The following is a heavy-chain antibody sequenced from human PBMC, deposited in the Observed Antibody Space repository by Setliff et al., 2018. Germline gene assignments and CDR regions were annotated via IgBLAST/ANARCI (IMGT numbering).Heavy chain of an antibody. CDR3: ARMSGFQYIDV. D-gene: IGHD3-3*01. J-gene: IGHJ6*03. CDR2: IYTSWST. V-gene: IGHV4-61*09. Sequence: LSLTCTVSDDSISSRHYYWSWIRQPAGKGLEWVGQIYTSWSTNYNPSLKSRVTISLDTSKNQFSLSLTSVTAADTAVYYCARMSGFQYIDVWGKGTTVTVSS. CDR1: DDSISSRHYY.